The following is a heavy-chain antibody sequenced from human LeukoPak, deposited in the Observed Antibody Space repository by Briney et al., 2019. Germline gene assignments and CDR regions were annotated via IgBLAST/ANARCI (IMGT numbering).Heavy chain of an antibody. Sequence: GGSLRLSCAASGFTFSSYAMHWVRQAPGKGLEWVAVISYDGSNKYYADSVKGRFTISRDNSKNTLYLQMNSLRAEDTAVYYCAREARIVGATDAFDIWGQGTMVTVSS. V-gene: IGHV3-30-3*01. D-gene: IGHD1-26*01. J-gene: IGHJ3*02. CDR3: AREARIVGATDAFDI. CDR2: ISYDGSNK. CDR1: GFTFSSYA.